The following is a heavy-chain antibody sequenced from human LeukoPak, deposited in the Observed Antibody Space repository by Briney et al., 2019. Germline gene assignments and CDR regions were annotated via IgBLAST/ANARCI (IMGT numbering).Heavy chain of an antibody. D-gene: IGHD3-3*01. Sequence: GGSLRLSCAGSGFTFSDYYMSWIRQAPGKGLGWVSYISSSGSTIYYADSVKGRFTISRDNAKNSLYLQMNSLRAEDTAVYYCAKDQYDFWSGYFPDYWGQGTLVTVSS. CDR2: ISSSGSTI. CDR3: AKDQYDFWSGYFPDY. J-gene: IGHJ4*02. CDR1: GFTFSDYY. V-gene: IGHV3-11*01.